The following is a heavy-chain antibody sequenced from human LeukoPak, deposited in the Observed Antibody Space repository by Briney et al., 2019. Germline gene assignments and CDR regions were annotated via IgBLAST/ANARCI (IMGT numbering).Heavy chain of an antibody. Sequence: SETLSLTCTVSGGSISSYYWSWIRQPPGKGLEWIGYIYYSGSTNYNPSLKSRVTISVDTSKNQFSLKLSSVTAADTAVYYCAREGYYYDSSGYLNWFDPWGQGTLVTVSS. J-gene: IGHJ5*02. V-gene: IGHV4-59*01. CDR3: AREGYYYDSSGYLNWFDP. CDR1: GGSISSYY. CDR2: IYYSGST. D-gene: IGHD3-22*01.